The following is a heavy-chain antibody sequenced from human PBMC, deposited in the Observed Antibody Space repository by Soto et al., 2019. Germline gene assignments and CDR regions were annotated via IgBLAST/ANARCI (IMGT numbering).Heavy chain of an antibody. D-gene: IGHD3-22*01. J-gene: IGHJ4*02. CDR3: ATDPNYYDSSGPYNWGY. CDR1: GYTLTELS. CDR2: FDPEDGET. V-gene: IGHV1-24*01. Sequence: ASVKVSCKVSGYTLTELSMHWVRQAPGEGLEWMGGFDPEDGETIYAQKFQGRVTMTEDTSTDTAYMELSSLRSEDTAVYYCATDPNYYDSSGPYNWGYWGQGTLVTVSS.